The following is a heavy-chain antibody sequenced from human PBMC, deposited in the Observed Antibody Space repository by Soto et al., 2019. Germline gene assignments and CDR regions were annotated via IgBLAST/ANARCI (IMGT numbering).Heavy chain of an antibody. Sequence: SETLSLTCTVSGGSINLYYWSWIRQPAGKGLEWIGRIYTSGSANYNPSLKSRVTMSVDTSKNQLSLKLRSVTAADSAIYYCTRDRSEGSGRYFWVDSWGQGILVTVSS. CDR2: IYTSGSA. CDR3: TRDRSEGSGRYFWVDS. D-gene: IGHD1-26*01. CDR1: GGSINLYY. V-gene: IGHV4-4*07. J-gene: IGHJ4*02.